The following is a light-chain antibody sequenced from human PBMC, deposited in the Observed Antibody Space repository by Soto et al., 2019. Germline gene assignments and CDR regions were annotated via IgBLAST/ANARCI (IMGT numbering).Light chain of an antibody. J-gene: IGKJ2*01. Sequence: EIVLTQSPATPSLSPGERATLSCRASQSVSSYLAWYQQKPGQAPRLLIYDVFNRATGIPARFSGSGSGTDFTLTISSLEPEDFAVYYCQQRSNWPYTFGQGTKLEIK. CDR2: DVF. V-gene: IGKV3-11*01. CDR3: QQRSNWPYT. CDR1: QSVSSY.